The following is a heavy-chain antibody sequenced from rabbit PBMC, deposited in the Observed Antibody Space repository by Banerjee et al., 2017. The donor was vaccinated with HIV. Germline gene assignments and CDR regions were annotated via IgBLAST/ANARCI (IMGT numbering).Heavy chain of an antibody. J-gene: IGHJ4*01. V-gene: IGHV1S45*01. D-gene: IGHD6-1*01. CDR1: GFSFSNKCV. CDR2: INTSSGNT. Sequence: QEQLVESGGDLVQPEGSLTLTCKASGFSFSNKCVMCWVRQAPGKGLEWIACINTSSGNTVYATWAKGRFTISKTSSTTVTLQMTSLTAADTATYFCARDQSNGDGYNFNLWGPGTLVTVS. CDR3: ARDQSNGDGYNFNL.